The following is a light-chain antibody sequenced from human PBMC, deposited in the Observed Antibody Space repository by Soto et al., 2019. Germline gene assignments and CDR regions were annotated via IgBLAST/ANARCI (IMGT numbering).Light chain of an antibody. Sequence: TQSACTLSLSPGERATLSCRASQSISSWLAWYQQKPGKAPKLLIFDASSLESGVPSRFSGSGYGTEFNLTISSLQPDDFATYYCQQYNSYSKTFGQGTKVDIK. J-gene: IGKJ1*01. CDR2: DAS. V-gene: IGKV1-5*01. CDR1: QSISSW. CDR3: QQYNSYSKT.